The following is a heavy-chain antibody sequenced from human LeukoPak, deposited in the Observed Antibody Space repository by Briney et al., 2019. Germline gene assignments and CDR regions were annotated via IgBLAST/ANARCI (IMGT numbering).Heavy chain of an antibody. J-gene: IGHJ4*02. CDR1: GFTFSSYS. CDR2: ISSTSSYI. D-gene: IGHD6-6*01. V-gene: IGHV3-21*01. Sequence: GGSLRLSCAASGFTFSSYSMNWVRQAPGKGLEWVSSISSTSSYIHYADSVKGRFTISRDKAKNSLYLQMNSLRAEDTAVYYCARMGYGSSLPDYWGQGTLVTVSS. CDR3: ARMGYGSSLPDY.